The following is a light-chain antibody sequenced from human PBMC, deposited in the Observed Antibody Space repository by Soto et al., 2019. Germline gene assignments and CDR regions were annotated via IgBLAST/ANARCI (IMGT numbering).Light chain of an antibody. CDR3: QKYSSPPYT. Sequence: DIQMTQSPSSLSASVGDRVTITCRASQGIRNYLAWYQQKPGKVPKLLIYTASTVQSGVPFRFSGSGYGTDFAFPISSLQPEDVASYHCQKYSSPPYTFGQGTKLEI. CDR1: QGIRNY. J-gene: IGKJ2*01. V-gene: IGKV1-27*01. CDR2: TAS.